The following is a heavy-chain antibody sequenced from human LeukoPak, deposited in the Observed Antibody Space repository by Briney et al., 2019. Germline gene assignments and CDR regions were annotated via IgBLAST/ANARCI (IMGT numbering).Heavy chain of an antibody. V-gene: IGHV3-21*01. CDR3: ARRGYYDRSGYDY. D-gene: IGHD3-22*01. CDR1: GFIVSINY. J-gene: IGHJ4*02. Sequence: PGGSLRLSCAASGFIVSINYMNWVRQAPGKGLEWVSSISGDSTDIYYADSVRGRFTIYRDNAKNSLYLQINSLRAEDTAIYYCARRGYYDRSGYDYWGQGTLVTVSS. CDR2: ISGDSTDI.